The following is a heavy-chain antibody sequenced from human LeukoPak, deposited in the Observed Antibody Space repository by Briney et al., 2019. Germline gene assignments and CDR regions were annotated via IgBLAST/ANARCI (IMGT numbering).Heavy chain of an antibody. CDR2: IFHSGLT. V-gene: IGHV4-4*02. CDR3: ARVGYSGYENYFDY. J-gene: IGHJ4*02. CDR1: GGSISSRNW. Sequence: PSETLSLTCAVSGGSISSRNWWSWIRQSPGKGLEWIGEIFHSGLTIYSPSFKSRATFSVDKSTNQFSLKLTSVTAADTAVYYCARVGYSGYENYFDYWGQGTLVTVSS. D-gene: IGHD5-12*01.